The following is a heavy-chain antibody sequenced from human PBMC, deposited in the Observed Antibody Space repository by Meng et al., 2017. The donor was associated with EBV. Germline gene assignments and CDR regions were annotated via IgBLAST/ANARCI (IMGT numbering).Heavy chain of an antibody. D-gene: IGHD6-13*01. CDR2: IIPIFGTA. Sequence: VELAPSGAEVKKPGSSVKVSCKASGGTFSSYAISWVRQAPGQGLEWMGGIIPIFGTANYAQKFQGRVTITADKSTSTAYMELSSLRSEDTAVYYCARAEIAAAGRLDYWGQGTLVTVSS. CDR3: ARAEIAAAGRLDY. J-gene: IGHJ4*02. CDR1: GGTFSSYA. V-gene: IGHV1-69*06.